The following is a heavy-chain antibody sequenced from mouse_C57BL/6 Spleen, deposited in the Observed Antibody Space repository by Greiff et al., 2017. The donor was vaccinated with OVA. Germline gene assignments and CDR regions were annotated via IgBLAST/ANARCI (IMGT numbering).Heavy chain of an antibody. CDR1: GYAFTNYL. J-gene: IGHJ3*01. CDR2: INPGSGGT. D-gene: IGHD2-4*01. Sequence: VQLQQSGAELVRPGTSVKVSCKASGYAFTNYLIEWVKQRPGQGLEWIGVINPGSGGTNYNEKFKGKATLTADKSSSTAYMQLSSLTSEDSAVYFCARWRGDYDSFAYWGQGTLVTVSA. V-gene: IGHV1-54*01. CDR3: ARWRGDYDSFAY.